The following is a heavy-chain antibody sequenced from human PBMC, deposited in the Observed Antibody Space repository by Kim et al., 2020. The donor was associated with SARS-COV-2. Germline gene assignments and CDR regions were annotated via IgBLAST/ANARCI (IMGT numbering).Heavy chain of an antibody. J-gene: IGHJ1*01. D-gene: IGHD6-19*01. CDR3: ARGIVAGTWFQH. V-gene: IGHV4-31*02. Sequence: YSNTSLKSRVTISVDTSKNQFSLKLSSVTAAATAVYYCARGIVAGTWFQHWGQGTLVTVSS.